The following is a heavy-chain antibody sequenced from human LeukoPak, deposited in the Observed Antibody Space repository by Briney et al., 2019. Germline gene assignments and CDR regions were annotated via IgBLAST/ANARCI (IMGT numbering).Heavy chain of an antibody. CDR1: GFTFSSYA. Sequence: GGSLRLSCAASGFTFSSYAMHWVRQAPGKGLEWVSAISSGSSYIYYADSVKGRFTISRDNAKNSLYLQMNSLRAEDTAVYYCASGSGYCSGGSCSDYWGQGTLVTVSS. CDR2: ISSGSSYI. CDR3: ASGSGYCSGGSCSDY. V-gene: IGHV3-21*01. J-gene: IGHJ4*02. D-gene: IGHD2-15*01.